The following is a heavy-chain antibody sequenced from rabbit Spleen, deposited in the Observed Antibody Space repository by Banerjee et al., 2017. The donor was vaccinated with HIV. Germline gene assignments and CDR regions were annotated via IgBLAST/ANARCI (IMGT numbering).Heavy chain of an antibody. D-gene: IGHD4-2*01. J-gene: IGHJ2*01. CDR2: INAVTGKA. Sequence: QEQLVESGGGLVKPEGSLKLSCTASGFSFSNKAVMCWVRQAPGKGLEWIACINAVTGKAVYASWAKGRFTFSKTSSTTVTLQMTSLTVADTATYFCASWWHNNVAGLDSWGPGTLVTVS. CDR1: GFSFSNKAV. V-gene: IGHV1S45*01. CDR3: ASWWHNNVAGLDS.